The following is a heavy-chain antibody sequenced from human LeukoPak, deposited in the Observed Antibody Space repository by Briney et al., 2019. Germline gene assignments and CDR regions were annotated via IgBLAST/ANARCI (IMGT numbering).Heavy chain of an antibody. D-gene: IGHD1-26*01. J-gene: IGHJ4*02. CDR2: IGTAGDT. CDR1: GFTFSSYD. Sequence: GGSLRLSCAASGFTFSSYDMHWVRQATGKGLEWVSAIGTAGDTYYPGSVKGRFTISRENAKNSLYLQMNSLRAGDTAVYYCARRGSGSWFDYWDQGTLVTVSS. CDR3: ARRGSGSWFDY. V-gene: IGHV3-13*01.